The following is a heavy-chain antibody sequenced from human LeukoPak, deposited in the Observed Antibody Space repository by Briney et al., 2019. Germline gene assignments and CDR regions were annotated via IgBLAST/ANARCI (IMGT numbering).Heavy chain of an antibody. CDR2: INNSGST. D-gene: IGHD2-8*01. J-gene: IGHJ5*02. Sequence: PSETLSLTCAVSGGSFSGYYWSWIRQPPGKGLEWIGEINNSGSTNYNPSPKSRGTISVDTATNQFYLTLNSVTAPAPAVYYCARGARIVLMVYAKNWFDPWGQGTLVTVSS. CDR1: GGSFSGYY. CDR3: ARGARIVLMVYAKNWFDP. V-gene: IGHV4-34*01.